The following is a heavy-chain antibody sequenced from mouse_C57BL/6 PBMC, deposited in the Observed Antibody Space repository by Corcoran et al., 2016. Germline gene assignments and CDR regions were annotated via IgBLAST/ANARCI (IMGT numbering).Heavy chain of an antibody. CDR3: ARDYDKSYAMDY. J-gene: IGHJ4*01. Sequence: EVQLQQSGPELVKPGASVKISCKASGYTFTDYYMNWVKQSHGKSLEWIGDINPNNGGTSYNQKFKGKATLTVDKSSSTAYMQLSSLTSEDSAVYVCARDYDKSYAMDYWGQGTSVTVSS. CDR2: INPNNGGT. D-gene: IGHD2-4*01. V-gene: IGHV1-26*01. CDR1: GYTFTDYY.